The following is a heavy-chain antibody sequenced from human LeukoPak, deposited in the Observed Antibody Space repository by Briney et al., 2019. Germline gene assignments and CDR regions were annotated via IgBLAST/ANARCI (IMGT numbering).Heavy chain of an antibody. Sequence: PSETLSLTCAVYGGSFSGYYWSWIRQPPGKGLEWIGFISYSGNTNYNPSLKSRVAISVDTSKDQFSLRLSSVTAADTAVYYCARDRGLTTSGGVGFDYWGQGTLVTVSS. D-gene: IGHD4/OR15-4a*01. J-gene: IGHJ4*02. CDR2: ISYSGNT. CDR1: GGSFSGYY. V-gene: IGHV4-59*01. CDR3: ARDRGLTTSGGVGFDY.